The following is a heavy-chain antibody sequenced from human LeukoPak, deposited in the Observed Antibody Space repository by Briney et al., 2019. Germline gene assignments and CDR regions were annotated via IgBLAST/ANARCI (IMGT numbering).Heavy chain of an antibody. CDR2: ISWDGGST. D-gene: IGHD6-19*01. J-gene: IGHJ6*04. CDR1: GFTFDDYA. Sequence: GGSLRLSCAASGFTFDDYAMHWVRQAPGKVLEWVSLISWDGGSTYYADSVKGRFTISRDNSKNSLYLQMNSLRAEDTALYYCAKDEGPIAVAGMDVWGKGTTVTVSS. CDR3: AKDEGPIAVAGMDV. V-gene: IGHV3-43D*03.